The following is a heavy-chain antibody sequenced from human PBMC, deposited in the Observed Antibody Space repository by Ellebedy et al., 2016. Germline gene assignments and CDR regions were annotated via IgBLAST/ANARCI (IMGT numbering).Heavy chain of an antibody. CDR3: ARDHGFDNWFNP. J-gene: IGHJ5*02. V-gene: IGHV1-8*02. CDR2: MNPNSGNT. Sequence: ASVKVSXXASGGTFSSYAINWVRQATGQGLEWMGWMNPNSGNTGYAQKFQGRVTMTRNTSISTAYMELSSLRSEDTAVYYCARDHGFDNWFNPWGQGTLVTVSS. CDR1: GGTFSSYA. D-gene: IGHD3-3*01.